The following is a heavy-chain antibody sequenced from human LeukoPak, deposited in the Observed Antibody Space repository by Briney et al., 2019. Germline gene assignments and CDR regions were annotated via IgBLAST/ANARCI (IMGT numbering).Heavy chain of an antibody. CDR2: IYYSGST. Sequence: PSETLSLTCTVSGGSISSYYWSWIRQPPGKGLEYIGYIYYSGSTNYNPSLKSRVTISVDTSKNQFSLKLSSVTAADTAVYYCARVDGSCSGGSCPSGNWFDPWGQGTLVTVSS. CDR3: ARVDGSCSGGSCPSGNWFDP. CDR1: GGSISSYY. D-gene: IGHD2-15*01. J-gene: IGHJ5*02. V-gene: IGHV4-59*01.